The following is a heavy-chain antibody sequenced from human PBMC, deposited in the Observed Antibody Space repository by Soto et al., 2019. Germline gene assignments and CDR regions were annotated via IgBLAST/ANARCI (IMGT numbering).Heavy chain of an antibody. CDR3: AKVLRAVAGDYYYYGMDV. J-gene: IGHJ6*02. CDR1: GFTFSSYG. Sequence: PGGSLRLSCAASGFTFSSYGMHWVRQAPGKGLEWVAVISYDGSNKYYADSVKGRFTISRDNSKNTLYLQMNSLRAEDTAVYYCAKVLRAVAGDYYYYGMDVWGQGTTVTVSS. D-gene: IGHD6-19*01. V-gene: IGHV3-30*18. CDR2: ISYDGSNK.